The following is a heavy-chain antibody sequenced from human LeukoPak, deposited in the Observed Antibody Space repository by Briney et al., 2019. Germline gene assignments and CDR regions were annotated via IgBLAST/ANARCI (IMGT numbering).Heavy chain of an antibody. CDR1: GYTFTGHY. Sequence: ASVKVSCKASGYTFTGHYIHWVRQAPGQGLEWMGWFNPNSGGTNYAQKFQGRVTMTRDTSISTAYMELSRLKSDDTAIYYCAREGCSGGSCYWFDPWGQGTLVTVSS. CDR3: AREGCSGGSCYWFDP. J-gene: IGHJ5*02. V-gene: IGHV1-2*02. CDR2: FNPNSGGT. D-gene: IGHD2-15*01.